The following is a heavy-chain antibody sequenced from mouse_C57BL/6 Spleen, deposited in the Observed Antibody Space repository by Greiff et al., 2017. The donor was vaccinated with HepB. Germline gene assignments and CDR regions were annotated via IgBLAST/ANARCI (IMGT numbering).Heavy chain of an antibody. CDR1: GYTFTDYY. D-gene: IGHD2-2*01. CDR2: INPNNGGT. V-gene: IGHV1-26*01. Sequence: VQLQQSGPELVKPGASVKISCKASGYTFTDYYMNWVKQSHGKSLEWIGDINPNNGGTSYNQKFKGKATLTVDKSSRTAYMELRSLPSEDSAVYYCARDPSTMVTTEFAYWGQGTLVTVSA. CDR3: ARDPSTMVTTEFAY. J-gene: IGHJ3*01.